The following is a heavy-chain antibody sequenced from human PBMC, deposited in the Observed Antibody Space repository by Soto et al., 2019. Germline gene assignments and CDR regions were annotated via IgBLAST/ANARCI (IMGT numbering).Heavy chain of an antibody. CDR2: INHSGRT. CDR3: ASGESVDTANDY. Sequence: QVQLQQWGAGLLKPSETLSLTCAVYGGSFSGYYWSWIRQPPGKGLEWIGEINHSGRTNYNPSHKGRVTIAVNTSKIQFSLKLRSVTAPDTAVYYCASGESVDTANDYWGQGTLVTVSS. CDR1: GGSFSGYY. D-gene: IGHD5-18*01. J-gene: IGHJ4*02. V-gene: IGHV4-34*01.